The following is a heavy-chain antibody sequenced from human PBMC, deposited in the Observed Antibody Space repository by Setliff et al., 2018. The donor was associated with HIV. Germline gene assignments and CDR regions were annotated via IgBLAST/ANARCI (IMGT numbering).Heavy chain of an antibody. V-gene: IGHV3-7*03. Sequence: SLRLSCAASGFSFSGFWMSWARQAPGKGLAWVANINEDGNEKYYEGSVKGRFTISRDNAKNSLYLQMSSLRADDTAVYYCAALSLRTNAVYGIISTRFDPWGQGTLVTVSS. CDR1: GFSFSGFW. CDR3: AALSLRTNAVYGIISTRFDP. CDR2: INEDGNEK. D-gene: IGHD2-8*01. J-gene: IGHJ5*02.